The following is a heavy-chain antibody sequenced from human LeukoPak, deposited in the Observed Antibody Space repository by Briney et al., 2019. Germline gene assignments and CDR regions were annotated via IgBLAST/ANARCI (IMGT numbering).Heavy chain of an antibody. CDR3: AKALVGSWFDP. V-gene: IGHV3-9*01. CDR1: GFTFDDYA. J-gene: IGHJ5*02. D-gene: IGHD6-6*01. Sequence: GRSLSLSCAASGFTFDDYAMHWVRQAPGKGLEGVSGISGNSGTIGYADSVTGRFTISRDNAKHSLYLQMNSPRAEDTALYYCAKALVGSWFDPWGQGTLVTVSS. CDR2: ISGNSGTI.